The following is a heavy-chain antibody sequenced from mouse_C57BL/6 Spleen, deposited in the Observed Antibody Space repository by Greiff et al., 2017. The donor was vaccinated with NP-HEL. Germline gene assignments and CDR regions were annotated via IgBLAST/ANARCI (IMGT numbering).Heavy chain of an antibody. Sequence: QVQLQQPGAELVRPGTSVKLSCKASGYTFTSYWMHWVKQRPGQGLEWIGVIDPSDSYTNYNQKFKGKATLTVDTSSSTAYMQLSSLTSEDSAVYYCARSYGSSPYAMDYWGQGTSVTVSS. CDR2: IDPSDSYT. D-gene: IGHD1-1*01. CDR3: ARSYGSSPYAMDY. CDR1: GYTFTSYW. J-gene: IGHJ4*01. V-gene: IGHV1-59*01.